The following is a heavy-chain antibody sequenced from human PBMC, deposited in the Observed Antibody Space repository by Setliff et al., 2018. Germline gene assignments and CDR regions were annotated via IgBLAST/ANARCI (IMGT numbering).Heavy chain of an antibody. D-gene: IGHD6-13*01. CDR2: INTGGGSA. CDR3: VRGGLAAAGKKGVFEH. V-gene: IGHV1-46*01. J-gene: IGHJ4*02. Sequence: GASVKVSCKASGYIFTSYYMYWVRQAPGQGLEWMGTINTGGGSASIVDQFQGRVTMTRDTSTSTVYLELNSLRSDDTAVYYCVRGGLAAAGKKGVFEHWGQGTLVTVSS. CDR1: GYIFTSYY.